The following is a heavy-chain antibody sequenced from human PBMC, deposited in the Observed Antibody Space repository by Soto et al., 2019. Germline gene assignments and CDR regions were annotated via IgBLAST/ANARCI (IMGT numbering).Heavy chain of an antibody. CDR2: ISSSSSYI. CDR3: ARYDSSGYYWPYYYYGMDV. V-gene: IGHV3-21*01. CDR1: GFTFSTYS. J-gene: IGHJ6*02. D-gene: IGHD3-22*01. Sequence: LRLSCAASGFTFSTYSMNWVRQAPGKGLEWVSSISSSSSYIYYADSVKGRFTISRDNAKNSLYLQMNSLRAEDTAVYYCARYDSSGYYWPYYYYGMDVWGQGTTVTVSS.